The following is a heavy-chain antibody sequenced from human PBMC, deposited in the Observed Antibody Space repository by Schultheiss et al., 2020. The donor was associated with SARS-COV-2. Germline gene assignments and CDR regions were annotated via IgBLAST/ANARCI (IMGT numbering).Heavy chain of an antibody. CDR2: VSSDGYST. V-gene: IGHV3-74*01. D-gene: IGHD7-27*01. J-gene: IGHJ5*02. CDR3: ARSLTGASWFDP. Sequence: GGSLRLSCSASGFTFSSYEMNWVRQAPGKGLVWVSRVSSDGYSTTYADFVKGRFTISRDNARNTLFLQLNSLRGEDTAVYYCARSLTGASWFDPWGQGTLVTVSS. CDR1: GFTFSSYE.